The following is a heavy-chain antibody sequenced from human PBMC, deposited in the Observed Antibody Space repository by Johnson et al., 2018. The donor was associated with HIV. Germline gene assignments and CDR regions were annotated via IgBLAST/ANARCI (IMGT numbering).Heavy chain of an antibody. CDR3: AKDQWGSSWTNDAFDI. V-gene: IGHV3-33*05. J-gene: IGHJ3*02. CDR1: GFIFRNYG. D-gene: IGHD6-13*01. Sequence: QVQLVESGGGVVQPGGSLRLSCAASGFIFRNYGMHWVRQAPGKGLEWVALISHDGSNDYCADSVKGRFTISRDNSKNTMSLQMNSLRAEDTAVYYCAKDQWGSSWTNDAFDIWGQGTMVTVSS. CDR2: ISHDGSND.